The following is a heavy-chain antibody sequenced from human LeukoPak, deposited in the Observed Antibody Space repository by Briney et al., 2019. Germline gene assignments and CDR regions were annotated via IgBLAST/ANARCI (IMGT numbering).Heavy chain of an antibody. V-gene: IGHV3-48*03. J-gene: IGHJ4*02. CDR3: TKAGSLESYSPN. CDR1: GFPFSSYE. CDR2: ISNSGSNT. Sequence: PRGSLRLSCAASGFPFSSYEMDWVRQAPGKGMEWIAYISNSGSNTYYADSVRGRFTISRDNDKDSVYLQMNSLRVEDTAVYYCTKAGSLESYSPNWGQGTLVSVSS. D-gene: IGHD3-10*01.